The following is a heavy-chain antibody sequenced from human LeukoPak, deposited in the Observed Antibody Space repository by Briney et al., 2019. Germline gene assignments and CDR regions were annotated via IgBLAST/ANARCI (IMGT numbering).Heavy chain of an antibody. CDR1: GFTISSYA. V-gene: IGHV3-23*01. CDR3: AKDIVDYYGSGSPTAFDI. J-gene: IGHJ3*02. CDR2: ISGSGGST. D-gene: IGHD3-10*01. Sequence: GRSLRLSCAASGFTISSYAMSWVRQAPGKGLEWVSAISGSGGSTYYTDSVKGRFTISRDNSKNTLYLQMNSLRAEDTAVYYCAKDIVDYYGSGSPTAFDIWGQGTMVTVSS.